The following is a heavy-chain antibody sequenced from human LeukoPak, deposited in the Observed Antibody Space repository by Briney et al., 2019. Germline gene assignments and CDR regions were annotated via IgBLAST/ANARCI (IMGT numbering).Heavy chain of an antibody. Sequence: SVKVSCKASGYTLTSYYLHWVRQAPGQGLEWMGGIIPIFGTANYAQKFQGRVTITADESTSTAYMELSSLRSEDTAVYYCARDNEDIVPYGMDVWGQGTTVTVSS. CDR3: ARDNEDIVPYGMDV. V-gene: IGHV1-69*13. J-gene: IGHJ6*02. D-gene: IGHD2-8*01. CDR2: IIPIFGTA. CDR1: GYTLTSYY.